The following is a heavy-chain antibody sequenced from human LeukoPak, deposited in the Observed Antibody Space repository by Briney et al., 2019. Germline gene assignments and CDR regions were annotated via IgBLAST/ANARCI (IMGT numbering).Heavy chain of an antibody. J-gene: IGHJ4*02. CDR2: IYSSGTT. V-gene: IGHV4-39*07. Sequence: SETLSLTCTVSGDSISSGNNYWGWIRQPPGKGLELIGSIYSSGTTYYNPSLKSRVTISIDTSKNQFSLKLSSVTAADTAVYYCVRVVTMIRGVGYFDYWGQGTLVTVSS. CDR3: VRVVTMIRGVGYFDY. CDR1: GDSISSGNNY. D-gene: IGHD3-10*01.